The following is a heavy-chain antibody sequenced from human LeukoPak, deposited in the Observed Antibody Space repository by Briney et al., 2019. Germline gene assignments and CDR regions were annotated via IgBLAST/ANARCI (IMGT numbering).Heavy chain of an antibody. CDR1: GGSISNSY. CDR2: IYPTDIT. D-gene: IGHD6-13*01. CDR3: ARGPGQLTSECFDS. J-gene: IGHJ5*01. Sequence: SETLSLTCTVSGGSISNSYWSWIRQPAGKGLEWIGRIYPTDITTYNPSLKSRVTLSVHTSKNQFSLKVSSVTAADAAVYYCARGPGQLTSECFDSWGQGILVTVSS. V-gene: IGHV4-4*07.